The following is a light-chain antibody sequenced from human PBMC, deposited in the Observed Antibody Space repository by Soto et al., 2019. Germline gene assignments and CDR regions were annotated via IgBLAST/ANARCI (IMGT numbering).Light chain of an antibody. Sequence: DIQMTQSPSSLSASVGDRVTITCQASQDISNYLNWYQQKPGKASKLLIYDASNLETGAPSRFSGSGSGSDFTFPISSLQPKDIATYYCQHYDNLPPWTFGRGIKVEIK. CDR3: QHYDNLPPWT. V-gene: IGKV1-33*01. CDR2: DAS. CDR1: QDISNY. J-gene: IGKJ1*01.